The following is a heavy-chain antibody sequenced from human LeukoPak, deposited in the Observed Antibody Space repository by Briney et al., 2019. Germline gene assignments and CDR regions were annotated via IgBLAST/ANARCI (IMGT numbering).Heavy chain of an antibody. CDR1: GFTFSSYS. D-gene: IGHD2-2*01. J-gene: IGHJ4*02. V-gene: IGHV3-21*01. CDR2: ISSSSTYI. CDR3: ARDPARSYDY. Sequence: PGGSLRLSCAASGFTFSSYSMNWVRQAPGKGLEWVSSISSSSTYIYYADSVKGRFTISRDNAKSSLYLQMNSLRAEDTAVYYCARDPARSYDYWGQGTLVTVSS.